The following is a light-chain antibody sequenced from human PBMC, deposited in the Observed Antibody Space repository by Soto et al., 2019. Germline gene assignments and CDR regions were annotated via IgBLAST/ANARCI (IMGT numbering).Light chain of an antibody. CDR3: QQDNNWPPWT. J-gene: IGKJ1*01. CDR2: GAS. Sequence: EIVMTQSPATLSVSPGERATLSCRASQSVSSNLAWYQQKPGQAPRLLIYGASTRATGIPARFSGSGSGTDFTPTISGLQSEDVAVYYCQQDNNWPPWTFGQGTKVEIK. CDR1: QSVSSN. V-gene: IGKV3-15*01.